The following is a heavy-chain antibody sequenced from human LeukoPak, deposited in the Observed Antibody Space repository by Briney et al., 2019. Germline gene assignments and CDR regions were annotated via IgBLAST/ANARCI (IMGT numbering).Heavy chain of an antibody. CDR1: GGTFSSYA. V-gene: IGHV1-46*01. D-gene: IGHD2-2*01. CDR2: INPSGGST. Sequence: ASVKVSCKASGGTFSSYAISWVRQAPGQGLEWMGIINPSGGSTSYAQKFQGRVTMTRDTSTSTVYMELSSLRSEDTAVYYCARDDCSSTSCYRRSFDYWGQGTLVTVSS. J-gene: IGHJ4*02. CDR3: ARDDCSSTSCYRRSFDY.